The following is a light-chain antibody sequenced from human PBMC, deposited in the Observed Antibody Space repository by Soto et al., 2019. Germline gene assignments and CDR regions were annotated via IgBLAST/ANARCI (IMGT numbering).Light chain of an antibody. J-gene: IGKJ1*01. V-gene: IGKV3-15*01. Sequence: EIVMTQTPATLSVSPGERVTLSCRASQSVSNKLAWYQQKPGQAPRLLIYDASGRAGSVPARLSGSGSGTEFTLTISSLQSEDFAVYFCQQYDDWPPTSGQGSNVDI. CDR2: DAS. CDR1: QSVSNK. CDR3: QQYDDWPPT.